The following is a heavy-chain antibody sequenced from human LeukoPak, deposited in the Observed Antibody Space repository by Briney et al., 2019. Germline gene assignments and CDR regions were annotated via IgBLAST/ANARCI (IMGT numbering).Heavy chain of an antibody. V-gene: IGHV1-69*05. D-gene: IGHD3-22*01. J-gene: IGHJ4*02. CDR3: ARRWPHSSGYYLFDY. Sequence: SVRVSCKASGGTFSSHGFSWVRQAPGQGLEWMGGIIPIFGTTNYAQKFQGRVTITTDDSTSTGYMELSSLRSEDTAVYYCARRWPHSSGYYLFDYWGQGTLVTVSS. CDR2: IIPIFGTT. CDR1: GGTFSSHG.